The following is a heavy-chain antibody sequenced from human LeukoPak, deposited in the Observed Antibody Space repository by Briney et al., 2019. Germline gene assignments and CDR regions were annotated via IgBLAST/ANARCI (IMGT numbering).Heavy chain of an antibody. CDR3: AKEGDHYDSRDSGAFDI. CDR1: GFAFSSFA. J-gene: IGHJ3*02. D-gene: IGHD3-22*01. V-gene: IGHV3-23*01. Sequence: PGGSLRLSCAASGFAFSSFAMSWVRQPPGKELEWVSSISGSGGSTYYADSVKGRFTISRDNSKNTLYLQMNSLRAEDTAVYYCAKEGDHYDSRDSGAFDIWGQGTRVTVSS. CDR2: ISGSGGST.